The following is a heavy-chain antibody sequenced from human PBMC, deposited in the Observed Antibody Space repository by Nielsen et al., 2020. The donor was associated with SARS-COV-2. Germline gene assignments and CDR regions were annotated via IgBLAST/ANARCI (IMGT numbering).Heavy chain of an antibody. Sequence: SGPTLLQPTQTLTLTCTFSGFSLTTSGVCVNWIRQAPGKALEWLALIDWDEDKRYSPSLKSRLTITKDTSKNQVVLTMTNMDPVDTVTYYCAHRPDDSSGYHQYYFDYWGQGTLVTVSS. V-gene: IGHV2-5*02. D-gene: IGHD3-22*01. CDR1: GFSLTTSGVC. J-gene: IGHJ4*02. CDR2: IDWDEDK. CDR3: AHRPDDSSGYHQYYFDY.